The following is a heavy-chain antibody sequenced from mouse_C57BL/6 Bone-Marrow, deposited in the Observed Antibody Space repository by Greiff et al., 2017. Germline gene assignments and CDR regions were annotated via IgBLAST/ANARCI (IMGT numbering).Heavy chain of an antibody. CDR1: GYTFTSYW. D-gene: IGHD4-1*01. CDR2: IDPSDSYT. CDR3: AIYGQTGTEAY. Sequence: QVQLKQPGAELVMPGASVKLSCKASGYTFTSYWMHWVKQRPGQGLEWIGEIDPSDSYTNYNQKFKGKSTLTVDKSSSTAYMQLSSLTSEDSAVYYCAIYGQTGTEAYWGQGTLVTVSA. J-gene: IGHJ3*01. V-gene: IGHV1-69*01.